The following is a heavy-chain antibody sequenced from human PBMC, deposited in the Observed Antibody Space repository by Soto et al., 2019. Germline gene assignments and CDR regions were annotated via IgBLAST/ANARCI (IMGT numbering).Heavy chain of an antibody. CDR2: IFSSGST. J-gene: IGHJ4*02. CDR1: GGSINTFY. V-gene: IGHV4-4*07. D-gene: IGHD5-12*01. CDR3: AREGSYSAYNFAHGIQLWSFDF. Sequence: SEALSLTCTVSGGSINTFYWSWVRQPAGKGLEWIGRIFSSGSTSFNPSLESRVAMSVDTSKNHFSLNLSSVTAADMAVYYCAREGSYSAYNFAHGIQLWSFDFWGQGALVPVSS.